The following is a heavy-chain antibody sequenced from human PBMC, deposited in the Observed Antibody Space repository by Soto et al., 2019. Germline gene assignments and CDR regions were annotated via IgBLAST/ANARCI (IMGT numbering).Heavy chain of an antibody. CDR1: GFTFSNYW. CDR3: ARDQLYYNDISGRPLNAFDV. J-gene: IGHJ3*01. CDR2: INDQGGSP. D-gene: IGHD3-22*01. V-gene: IGHV3-74*01. Sequence: PWGSLRLSCAASGFTFSNYWMHWVRQAPGKGLVWISRINDQGGSPTYADSVKGRFTISRDNAKNSLYLQMNSLRAEDTAVYYCARDQLYYNDISGRPLNAFDVWGQGTMVTVSS.